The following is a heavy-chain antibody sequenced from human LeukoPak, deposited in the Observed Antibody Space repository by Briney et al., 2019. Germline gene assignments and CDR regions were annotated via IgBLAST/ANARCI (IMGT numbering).Heavy chain of an antibody. CDR1: GFTFSSYA. D-gene: IGHD4-23*01. V-gene: IGHV3-30*04. CDR2: ISYDGSNK. Sequence: GGPLRLSCAASGFTFSSYAMHWVRQAPGKGLEWVAVISYDGSNKYYADSVKGRFTISRDNSKNTLYLQMNSLRAEDTAVYYCARDTTRDYGGNSGLDYWGQGTLVTVSS. CDR3: ARDTTRDYGGNSGLDY. J-gene: IGHJ4*02.